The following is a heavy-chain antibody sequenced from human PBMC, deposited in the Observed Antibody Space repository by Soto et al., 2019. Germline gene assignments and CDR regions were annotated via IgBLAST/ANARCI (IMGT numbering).Heavy chain of an antibody. V-gene: IGHV3-21*01. Sequence: GGSLRLSCAASGFTFSSYSINWVRQAPGKGLEWVSSISSSSSYIYYADSVKGRFTISRDNAKNSLYLQMNSLRAEDTAVYYCARDGFGGMDYYYYYGMDVWGQGTTVTVSS. CDR1: GFTFSSYS. D-gene: IGHD5-12*01. CDR2: ISSSSSYI. CDR3: ARDGFGGMDYYYYYGMDV. J-gene: IGHJ6*02.